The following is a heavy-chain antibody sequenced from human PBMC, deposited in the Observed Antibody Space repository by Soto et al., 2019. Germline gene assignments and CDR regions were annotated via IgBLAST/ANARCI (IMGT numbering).Heavy chain of an antibody. D-gene: IGHD3-10*01. V-gene: IGHV1-69*13. J-gene: IGHJ6*02. CDR2: IIPIFGTA. CDR3: ARGYYYGSGSYPLYYYYGMDV. Sequence: SVKVSCKASGGTFSSYAISWVRQAPGQGLEWMGGIIPIFGTANYAQKFQGRVTITSDESTSTAYMELSSLRSEDTAVYYCARGYYYGSGSYPLYYYYGMDVWGQGTTVTVSS. CDR1: GGTFSSYA.